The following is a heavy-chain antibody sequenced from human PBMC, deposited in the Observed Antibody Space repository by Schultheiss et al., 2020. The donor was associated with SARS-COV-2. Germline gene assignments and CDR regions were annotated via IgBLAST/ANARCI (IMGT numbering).Heavy chain of an antibody. CDR1: GGSISSSSYY. Sequence: SETLSLTCTVSGGSISSSSYYWGWIRQPPGKGLEWIGSIYYSGSTYCNPSLKSRVTISVDTSKNQFSLKLSSVTAADTAVYYCARLNYYDSSGPGVDYWGQGTLVTVSS. D-gene: IGHD3-22*01. CDR3: ARLNYYDSSGPGVDY. V-gene: IGHV4-39*01. J-gene: IGHJ4*02. CDR2: IYYSGST.